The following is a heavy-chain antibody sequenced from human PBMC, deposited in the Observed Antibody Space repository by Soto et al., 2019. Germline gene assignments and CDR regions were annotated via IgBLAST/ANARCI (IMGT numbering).Heavy chain of an antibody. CDR3: ARDQGGTTVPADFYGMDV. D-gene: IGHD3-16*01. CDR1: GYTFRRYG. Sequence: VQLVQSGGEVKKPGASVKVSCKASGYTFRRYGITWVQHAPGQGLEWMGWISAYDGDTNYAQKIQGRVTMTTDSPTSTAYLELRSLTADDTAVYHCARDQGGTTVPADFYGMDVWGQGTTVTVSS. V-gene: IGHV1-18*01. J-gene: IGHJ6*02. CDR2: ISAYDGDT.